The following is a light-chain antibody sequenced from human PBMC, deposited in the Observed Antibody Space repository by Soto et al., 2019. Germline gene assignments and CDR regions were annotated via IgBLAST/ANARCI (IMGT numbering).Light chain of an antibody. J-gene: IGKJ4*01. Sequence: EIVLTQSPGTLSLSPGERATLSCRASQSVSSSYLAWYQQKPGQAPRLLIYGASSRATGIPDRFSGSGSGTDFTLTISRLEPEDFAVYYCQPYGRSPRITFGGGTKVEIK. CDR2: GAS. CDR1: QSVSSSY. CDR3: QPYGRSPRIT. V-gene: IGKV3-20*01.